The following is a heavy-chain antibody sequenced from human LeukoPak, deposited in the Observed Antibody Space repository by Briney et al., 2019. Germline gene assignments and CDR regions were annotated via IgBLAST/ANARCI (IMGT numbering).Heavy chain of an antibody. CDR3: ARDDGYGWWGYY. CDR1: GYTFTSYG. Sequence: ASVKVSCKASGYTFTSYGISWVRQAPGQGLEWMGWISADNGNTHYAQKLQGRVTMTTDTPTSTAYMELRSLRSDDTAVYYCARDDGYGWWGYYWGQGTLVTVSS. J-gene: IGHJ4*02. CDR2: ISADNGNT. D-gene: IGHD6-19*01. V-gene: IGHV1-18*01.